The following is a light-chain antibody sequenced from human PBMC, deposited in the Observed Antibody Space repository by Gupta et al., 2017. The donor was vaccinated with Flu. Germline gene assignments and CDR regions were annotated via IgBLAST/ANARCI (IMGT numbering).Light chain of an antibody. Sequence: RVTITGSGSSSNVGSNYVFCYQQLTATAPNLLIYRNNRSRSGVPARFFGSKSATSATVATSGLRAEDEADYYCAAGDASMSGLEFGGGTKLTVL. CDR2: RNN. J-gene: IGLJ3*02. V-gene: IGLV1-47*01. CDR1: SSNVGSNY. CDR3: AAGDASMSGLE.